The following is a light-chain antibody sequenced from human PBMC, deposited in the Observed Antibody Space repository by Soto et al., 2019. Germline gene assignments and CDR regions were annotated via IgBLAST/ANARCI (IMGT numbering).Light chain of an antibody. CDR2: DAS. J-gene: IGKJ4*01. Sequence: EVVMTQSPATLSVSPGERVTFSCRASQSVTTNLAWYQNKPGQSPRLLLSDASTGASGIPPRFSGSGSGTEFTLTLDRLQSADFAVYYCQQYDGWPVTFGGGTKVEIK. CDR3: QQYDGWPVT. V-gene: IGKV3-15*01. CDR1: QSVTTN.